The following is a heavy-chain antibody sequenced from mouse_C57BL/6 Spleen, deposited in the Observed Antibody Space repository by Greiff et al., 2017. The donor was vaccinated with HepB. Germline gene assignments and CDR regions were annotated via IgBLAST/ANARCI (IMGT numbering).Heavy chain of an antibody. CDR1: GYTFTSYW. V-gene: IGHV1-61*01. J-gene: IGHJ2*01. CDR2: IYPSDSET. CDR3: ARDYGSRYYFDY. Sequence: QVQLQQPGAELVRPGSSVKLSCKASGYTFTSYWMDWVKQRPGQGLEWIGNIYPSDSETHYNQKFKDKATLTVDKSSSTAYMQLSSLTSEDSAVYYCARDYGSRYYFDYWGQGTTLTVSS. D-gene: IGHD1-1*01.